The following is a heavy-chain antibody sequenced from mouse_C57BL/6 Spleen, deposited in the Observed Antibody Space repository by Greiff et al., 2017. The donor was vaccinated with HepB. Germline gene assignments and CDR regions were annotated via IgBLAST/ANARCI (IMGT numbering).Heavy chain of an antibody. V-gene: IGHV5-16*01. CDR1: GFTFSDYY. CDR3: ARDLVFDY. Sequence: EVKLMESEGGLVQPGSSMKLSCTASGFTFSDYYMAWVRQVPEKGLEWVANINYDGSSTYYLDSLKSRFIISRDNAKNILYLQMSSLKSEDTATYYCARDLVFDYWGQGTTLTVSS. CDR2: INYDGSST. J-gene: IGHJ2*01.